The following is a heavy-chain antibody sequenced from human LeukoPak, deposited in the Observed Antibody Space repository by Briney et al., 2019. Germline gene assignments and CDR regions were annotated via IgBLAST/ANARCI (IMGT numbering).Heavy chain of an antibody. V-gene: IGHV1-46*01. Sequence: GASVKVSCKASGYTFTSYYMHWVRQAPGQGLEWMGIINPSGGSTSYAQKFQGRVTMTRDTSTSTVYMELSSLRSEDTAVYYCARDDYGDYVGENAFDIWGQGTMVTVSS. CDR2: INPSGGST. D-gene: IGHD4-17*01. CDR1: GYTFTSYY. CDR3: ARDDYGDYVGENAFDI. J-gene: IGHJ3*02.